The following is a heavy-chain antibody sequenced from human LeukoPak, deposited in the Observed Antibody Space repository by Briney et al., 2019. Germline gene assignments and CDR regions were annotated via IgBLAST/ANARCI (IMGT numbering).Heavy chain of an antibody. D-gene: IGHD6-25*01. Sequence: PGGSLRLSCAASGFTFSSYSMNWIRQPPGKGLEWIGQINHSGSTNYNPSLKSRVTISVDTSKNQFSLKLSSVTAADTAVYYCARVLAASWFDPWGQGTLVTVSS. CDR3: ARVLAASWFDP. J-gene: IGHJ5*02. CDR1: GFTFSSYS. V-gene: IGHV4-34*01. CDR2: INHSGST.